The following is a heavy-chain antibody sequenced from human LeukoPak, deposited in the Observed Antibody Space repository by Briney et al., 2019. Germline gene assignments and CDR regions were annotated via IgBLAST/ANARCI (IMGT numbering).Heavy chain of an antibody. CDR2: IIPILGIA. Sequence: SVKVSCKASGGTFSSYAISWVRQAPGQGLEWMGRIIPILGIANYAQKFQGRVTITADKSTSTAYMELTSLRSEDTAMYYCAREIRGLGYYYDSSGPPGYWGQGTLVTVSS. V-gene: IGHV1-69*04. CDR1: GGTFSSYA. D-gene: IGHD3-22*01. J-gene: IGHJ4*02. CDR3: AREIRGLGYYYDSSGPPGY.